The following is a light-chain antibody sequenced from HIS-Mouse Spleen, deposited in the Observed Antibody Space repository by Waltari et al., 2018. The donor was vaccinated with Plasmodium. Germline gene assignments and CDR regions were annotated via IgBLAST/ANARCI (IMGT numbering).Light chain of an antibody. CDR1: NIGSKR. J-gene: IGLJ2*01. CDR2: EDS. CDR3: QVWDSSSDHVV. Sequence: SYVLTQPPPVSVAPGQTARITSGGNNIGSKRLARYQQKPGQAPVLVVYEDSDRPSGIPERFSGSNSGNTATLTISRVEAGDEADYYCQVWDSSSDHVVFGGGTKLTVL. V-gene: IGLV3-21*02.